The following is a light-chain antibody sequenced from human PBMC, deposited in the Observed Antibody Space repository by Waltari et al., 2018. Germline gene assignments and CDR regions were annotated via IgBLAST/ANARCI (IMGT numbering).Light chain of an antibody. CDR2: GAS. V-gene: IGKV1D-16*01. CDR3: QQYNSYPVT. J-gene: IGKJ5*01. CDR1: RDINIW. Sequence: DIQMTQSPSSLSASVGARVTITCRASRDINIWLAWYQQKPEKAPKSLIFGASGLQSGVPSRFSGTGSGTDFTLTISNLQPEDFATYYCQQYNSYPVTFGQGTRVEIK.